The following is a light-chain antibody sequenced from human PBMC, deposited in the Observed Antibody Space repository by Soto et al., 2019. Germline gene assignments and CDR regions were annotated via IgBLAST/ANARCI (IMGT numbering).Light chain of an antibody. Sequence: DVQMTQSPSSLSAFVGDRVTITCRASQGIAPHLAWFQQKPGKVPKLLIYATSTLQSGVPSRFSGSGSGTEFTLTINCLQPEDVGTYYCQKYNSAPLTFGGGTKVEIK. CDR2: ATS. CDR3: QKYNSAPLT. V-gene: IGKV1-27*01. J-gene: IGKJ4*01. CDR1: QGIAPH.